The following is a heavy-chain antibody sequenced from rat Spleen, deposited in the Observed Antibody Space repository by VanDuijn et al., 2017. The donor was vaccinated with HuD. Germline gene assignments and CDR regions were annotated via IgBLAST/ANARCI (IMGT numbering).Heavy chain of an antibody. CDR2: IWAGGGT. V-gene: IGHV2-72*01. CDR1: GFPLTSYH. J-gene: IGHJ2*01. CDR3: ARLSEY. Sequence: QVQLKESGPGLVQPSQTLSLTCTVSGFPLTSYHVTWVRQPPGKRLVWMRTIWAGGGTNYISAVQSRLSISRDTSKSQVFLKMNSLQLEDTGTYYCARLSEYWGQGVMVTVSS.